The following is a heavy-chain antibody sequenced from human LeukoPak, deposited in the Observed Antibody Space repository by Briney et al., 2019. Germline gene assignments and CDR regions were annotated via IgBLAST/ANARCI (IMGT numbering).Heavy chain of an antibody. CDR2: IYYSGST. D-gene: IGHD3-10*01. CDR3: ARGGGLLWFGESHMDV. J-gene: IGHJ6*03. V-gene: IGHV4-59*12. Sequence: SETLSLTCSVSGGSISRDYWSWIRQPPGKTLEWIGCIYYSGSTNYNPSLKSRVTISVDTSKNQFSLKLSSVTAADTAVYYCARGGGLLWFGESHMDVWGKGTTVTISS. CDR1: GGSISRDY.